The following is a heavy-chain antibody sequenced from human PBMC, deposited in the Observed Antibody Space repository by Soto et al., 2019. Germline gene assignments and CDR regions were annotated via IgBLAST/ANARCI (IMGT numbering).Heavy chain of an antibody. CDR1: GFTFISYA. CDR3: AKAKPDVDYIYNGMDV. J-gene: IGHJ6*02. D-gene: IGHD4-17*01. V-gene: IGHV3-23*01. Sequence: AASLTLSCTASGFTFISYAMSWIRQAPGKGLEWVSDISCSGGSTYYADPVKGRFTISRDNSKNTLYLQMNSPRAEDTAVYYCAKAKPDVDYIYNGMDVWGQGTTVTVSS. CDR2: ISCSGGST.